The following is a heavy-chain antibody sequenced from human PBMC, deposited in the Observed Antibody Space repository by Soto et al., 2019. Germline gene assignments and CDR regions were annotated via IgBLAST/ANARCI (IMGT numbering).Heavy chain of an antibody. Sequence: PTLVNPTQTLTLTCTFSGFSLSTHGMRVTWIRQPPGKALEWLARIDWDDDKFYSTSLRTRLTVSKDTSKNQVVLTMTHMDPVDTATYYCERMQLSPTGGIDYWGQGAQVTVSS. CDR1: GFSLSTHGMR. CDR2: IDWDDDK. J-gene: IGHJ4*02. CDR3: ERMQLSPTGGIDY. D-gene: IGHD1-1*01. V-gene: IGHV2-70*04.